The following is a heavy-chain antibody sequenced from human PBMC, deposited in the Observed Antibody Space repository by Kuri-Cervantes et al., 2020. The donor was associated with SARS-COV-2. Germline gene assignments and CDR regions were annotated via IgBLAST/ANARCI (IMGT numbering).Heavy chain of an antibody. CDR2: IKHSGST. CDR1: GGSLSGYY. D-gene: IGHD2-2*01. V-gene: IGHV4-34*01. CDR3: ARAVARGVPAALGLGLYYYYGMDV. J-gene: IGHJ6*02. Sequence: SCAVYGGSLSGYYWSRIRQPPGKGLEWIGEIKHSGSTNYNPSPRSRVTISVDTCKNQFSLQLSSVTAAATALYYCARAVARGVPAALGLGLYYYYGMDVWGQGTTVTVSS.